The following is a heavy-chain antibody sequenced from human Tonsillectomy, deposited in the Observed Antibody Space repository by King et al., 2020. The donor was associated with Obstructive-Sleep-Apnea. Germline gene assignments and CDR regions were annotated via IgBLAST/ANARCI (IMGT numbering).Heavy chain of an antibody. CDR2: INPDGSVK. Sequence: QLVQSGGGLAQPGGSLRLSCVVSGLDFSSHWMSWVRQAPGRGLEWLANINPDGSVKYYVDSVKGRFTTSRDNGKNSLYLQMNSMRDEDTAMYYCEGDSSSNAYWGQGTMVTVSS. V-gene: IGHV3-7*01. J-gene: IGHJ4*02. CDR1: GLDFSSHW. CDR3: EGDSSSNAY. D-gene: IGHD6-13*01.